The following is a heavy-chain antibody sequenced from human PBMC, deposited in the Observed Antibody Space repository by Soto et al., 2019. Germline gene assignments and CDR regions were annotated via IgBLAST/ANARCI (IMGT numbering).Heavy chain of an antibody. V-gene: IGHV1-69*13. Sequence: GASVKVSCKASGGTFSSYAISWVRQAPGQGLEWMGGIIPIFGTANYAQKFQGRVTITADESTSTAYMELSSLRSEDTAVYYCASDQYRSRKPCYRWSCFDPWGQGTLVTVSS. D-gene: IGHD2-2*01. CDR2: IIPIFGTA. CDR3: ASDQYRSRKPCYRWSCFDP. CDR1: GGTFSSYA. J-gene: IGHJ5*02.